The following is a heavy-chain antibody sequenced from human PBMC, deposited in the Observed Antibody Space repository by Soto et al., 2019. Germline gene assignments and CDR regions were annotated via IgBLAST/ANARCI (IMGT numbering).Heavy chain of an antibody. CDR2: ISGSGGST. Sequence: PGGSLTLSCAASGFTFSKYSMSWVRHDPGKGLEWVSAISGSGGSTYYADSVKGRFTISRDNSKNTLYLQMNSLRAEDTAVYYCAKTMTAARPLTHRWGQGTLVTVSS. CDR3: AKTMTAARPLTHR. J-gene: IGHJ4*02. CDR1: GFTFSKYS. V-gene: IGHV3-23*01. D-gene: IGHD6-6*01.